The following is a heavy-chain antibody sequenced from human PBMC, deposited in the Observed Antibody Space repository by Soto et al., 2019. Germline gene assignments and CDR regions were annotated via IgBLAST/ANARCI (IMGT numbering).Heavy chain of an antibody. CDR1: GYTFTNYA. D-gene: IGHD1-26*01. CDR3: ARGYTFPFDP. J-gene: IGHJ5*02. CDR2: IKAGDGTT. V-gene: IGHV1-3*01. Sequence: ASVKVSCKASGYTFTNYAMLWVRQAPGQRLEWMGWIKAGDGTTAYSPKFQGRITISRDISASTAYMELSSLRSEDTAVYYCARGYTFPFDPWGQGTLVTVAS.